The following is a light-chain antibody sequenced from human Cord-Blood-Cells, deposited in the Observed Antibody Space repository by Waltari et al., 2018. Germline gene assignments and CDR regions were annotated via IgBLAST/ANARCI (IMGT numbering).Light chain of an antibody. Sequence: DIQMTQSPSSLSASVGDRVTITCRASQSIRSYLNWYQQKPGKAPKLLIYAASSLQSGVPSRFSGSRSGTDFTLAISSLQPEDFATYYCQQSYSTPYSFGQGTKLEI. CDR1: QSIRSY. V-gene: IGKV1-39*01. CDR3: QQSYSTPYS. J-gene: IGKJ2*03. CDR2: AAS.